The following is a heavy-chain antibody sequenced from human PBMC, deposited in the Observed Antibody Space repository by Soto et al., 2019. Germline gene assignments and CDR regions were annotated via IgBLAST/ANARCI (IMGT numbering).Heavy chain of an antibody. D-gene: IGHD2-15*01. V-gene: IGHV1-2*04. Sequence: ASVKVSCKASGYTYTDYYMYWVRQAPGQGLAWMGWINPNSGGTNYAQKFQGWVTMTRDTSISTAYMELSSVTAADTAVYYCARDAGGPADYWGQGTLVTVSS. CDR3: ARDAGGPADY. J-gene: IGHJ4*02. CDR2: INPNSGGT. CDR1: GYTYTDYY.